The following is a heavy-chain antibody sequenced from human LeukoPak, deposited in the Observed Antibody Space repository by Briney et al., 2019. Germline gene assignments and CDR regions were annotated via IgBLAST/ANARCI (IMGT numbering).Heavy chain of an antibody. CDR2: INRSAST. J-gene: IGHJ4*02. CDR1: GGSSTNYF. Sequence: SETLSLTCVLYGGSSTNYFWSWIRQPPGKGLEWIGEINRSASTNYNPSLKSRVTISVDTSKNQFSLKLSSVTAADTAVYYCARVRYYDFWSGHGPFDYWGQGTLVTVSS. CDR3: ARVRYYDFWSGHGPFDY. D-gene: IGHD3-3*01. V-gene: IGHV4-34*01.